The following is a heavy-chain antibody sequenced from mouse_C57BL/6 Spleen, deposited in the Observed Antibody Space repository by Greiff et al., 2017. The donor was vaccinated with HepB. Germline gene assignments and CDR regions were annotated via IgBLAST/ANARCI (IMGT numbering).Heavy chain of an antibody. V-gene: IGHV1-15*01. J-gene: IGHJ2*01. CDR3: TREGK. Sequence: VQLQQSGPELVKPGASVKISCKASGYSFTDYNMNWVKQTPVHGLEWIGAIDPETGGTAYNQKFKGKAILTADKSSSTAYMELRSLTSEDSAVYYCTREGKWGQGTTLTVSS. CDR2: IDPETGGT. CDR1: GYSFTDYN.